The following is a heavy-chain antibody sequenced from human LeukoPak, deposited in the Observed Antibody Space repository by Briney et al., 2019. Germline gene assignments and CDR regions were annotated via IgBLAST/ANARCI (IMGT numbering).Heavy chain of an antibody. J-gene: IGHJ4*02. CDR3: ARGLNASDHGVVSSDY. CDR2: IYYSGST. V-gene: IGHV4-59*12. D-gene: IGHD3-3*01. Sequence: SETLSLTCTVSGGSISSYYWSWIRQPPGKGLEWIGYIYYSGSTNYNPSLKSRVTISVDTSKNQFSLKLSSVTAADTAVYYCARGLNASDHGVVSSDYWGQGTLVTVSS. CDR1: GGSISSYY.